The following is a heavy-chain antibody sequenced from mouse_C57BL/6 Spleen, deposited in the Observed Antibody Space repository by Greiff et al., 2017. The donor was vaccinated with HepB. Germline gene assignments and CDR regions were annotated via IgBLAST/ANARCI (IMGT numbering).Heavy chain of an antibody. CDR1: GYTFTSYW. Sequence: QVQLQQPGAELVKPGASVKLSCKASGYTFTSYWMQWVKQRPGQGLEWIGEIDPSDSYTNYNQKFKGKATLTVDTSSSTAYMQLSSLTSEDSAVYYCARGPGDLGYFDYWGQGTTLTVSS. D-gene: IGHD4-1*01. J-gene: IGHJ2*01. V-gene: IGHV1-50*01. CDR3: ARGPGDLGYFDY. CDR2: IDPSDSYT.